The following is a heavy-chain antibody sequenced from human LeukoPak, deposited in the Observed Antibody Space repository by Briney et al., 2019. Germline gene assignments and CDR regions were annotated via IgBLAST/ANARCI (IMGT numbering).Heavy chain of an antibody. CDR3: ARADWNQPGDY. CDR1: GFTVSSNY. CDR2: TSYDGSAN. D-gene: IGHD1-1*01. Sequence: GGSLRLSCAASGFTVSSNYMSWVRQAPGKGLEWVAVTSYDGSANKYADSVNGRFTISRDNSKNTVYLQMNRLRTDDTAVYYCARADWNQPGDYWGQGTLVAVSS. V-gene: IGHV3-30*03. J-gene: IGHJ4*02.